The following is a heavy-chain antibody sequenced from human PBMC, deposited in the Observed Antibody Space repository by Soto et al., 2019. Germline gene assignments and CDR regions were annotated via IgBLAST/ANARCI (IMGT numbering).Heavy chain of an antibody. D-gene: IGHD2-8*02. CDR2: ISGSGGST. Sequence: PVGSLRLSCAGSGFTFSSYAMSWVRQAPGKGLEWVSAISGSGGSTYSADSVTGRFTISRDNSRNSLYLQMNSLRAEDTALYYCAKGSTGSRPYYFDYWGQGTLVTVSS. V-gene: IGHV3-23*01. CDR3: AKGSTGSRPYYFDY. J-gene: IGHJ4*02. CDR1: GFTFSSYA.